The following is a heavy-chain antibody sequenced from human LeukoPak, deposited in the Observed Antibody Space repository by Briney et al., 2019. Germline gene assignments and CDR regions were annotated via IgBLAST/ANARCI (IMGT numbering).Heavy chain of an antibody. CDR3: ARGLLGSYYEPYYYGMDV. J-gene: IGHJ6*02. Sequence: PGRSLRFSCAASGFTFSSYAMHWVRQAPGKGLEWVAVISYDGSNKYYADSVKGRFTISRDNSKNTLYLQMNSLRAEDTAVYYCARGLLGSYYEPYYYGMDVWGQGTTVTVSS. CDR1: GFTFSSYA. V-gene: IGHV3-30-3*01. CDR2: ISYDGSNK. D-gene: IGHD1-26*01.